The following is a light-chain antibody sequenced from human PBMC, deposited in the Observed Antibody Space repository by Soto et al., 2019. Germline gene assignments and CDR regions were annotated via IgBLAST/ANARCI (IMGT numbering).Light chain of an antibody. Sequence: DIQITQTPSSVSASVGDRVTGTCRPSRNVSSWLAWYQQTPGKAPRLMIHGASTLQRGVPSRFSGSGSGTEFSLTISSLQPEDFATYFCQQGNNFPFTFGPGTKVDIK. CDR2: GAS. CDR1: RNVSSW. V-gene: IGKV1-12*01. CDR3: QQGNNFPFT. J-gene: IGKJ3*01.